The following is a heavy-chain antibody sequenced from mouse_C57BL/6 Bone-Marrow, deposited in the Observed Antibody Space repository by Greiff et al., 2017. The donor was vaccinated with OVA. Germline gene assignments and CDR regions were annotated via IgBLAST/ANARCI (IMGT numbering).Heavy chain of an antibody. Sequence: QVQLQQSGPELVKPGASVKISCKASGYAFSSSWMNWVKQRPGKGLEWIGRIYPGDGDTNYNGKFKGKATLTADKSSSTAYMQLSSLTSEDSAVDCCARGGYEFAYWGQGTLVTVSA. J-gene: IGHJ3*01. V-gene: IGHV1-82*01. CDR3: ARGGYEFAY. D-gene: IGHD2-3*01. CDR1: GYAFSSSW. CDR2: IYPGDGDT.